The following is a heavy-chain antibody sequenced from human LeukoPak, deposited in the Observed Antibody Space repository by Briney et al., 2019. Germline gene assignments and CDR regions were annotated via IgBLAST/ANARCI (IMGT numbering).Heavy chain of an antibody. Sequence: SVKVSCKASGGTFSSYAISWVRQAPGQGLEWMGGIIPIFGTANYAQKFQGRVTITADESTSTAYVELSSLRSEDTAVYYCARGSSPSYYYDSSGPSFDYWGQGTLVTVSS. CDR1: GGTFSSYA. D-gene: IGHD3-22*01. CDR3: ARGSSPSYYYDSSGPSFDY. J-gene: IGHJ4*02. CDR2: IIPIFGTA. V-gene: IGHV1-69*13.